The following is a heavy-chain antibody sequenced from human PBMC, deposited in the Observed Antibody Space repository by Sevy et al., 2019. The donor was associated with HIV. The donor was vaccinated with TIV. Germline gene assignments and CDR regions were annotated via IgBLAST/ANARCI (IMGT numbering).Heavy chain of an antibody. J-gene: IGHJ4*02. CDR1: GFTFSSYG. D-gene: IGHD2-15*01. Sequence: GGSLRLSCAASGFTFSSYGMHWVRQAPGKGLEWVAVISYDGSNKYYADSVKGRFTISRDNSKNTLYLQMNSLRAEDTAVYYCAKDPEYCSGGSCYYFDYWGQGTLVTVSS. CDR3: AKDPEYCSGGSCYYFDY. CDR2: ISYDGSNK. V-gene: IGHV3-30*18.